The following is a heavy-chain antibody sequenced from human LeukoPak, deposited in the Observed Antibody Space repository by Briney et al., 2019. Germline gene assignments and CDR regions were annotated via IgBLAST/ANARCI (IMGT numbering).Heavy chain of an antibody. D-gene: IGHD3-10*02. V-gene: IGHV3-11*04. CDR2: ISSSGSTI. CDR3: AELGITMIGGV. CDR1: GFTVSSNY. Sequence: PRGSLRLSCAASGFTVSSNYMSWVRQAPGKGLEWVSYISSSGSTIYYADSVKGRFTISRDNAKNSLYLQMNSLRAEDTAVYYCAELGITMIGGVWGKGTTVTISS. J-gene: IGHJ6*04.